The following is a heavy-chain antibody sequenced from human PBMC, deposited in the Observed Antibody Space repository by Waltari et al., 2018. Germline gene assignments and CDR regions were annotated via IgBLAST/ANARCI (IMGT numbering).Heavy chain of an antibody. V-gene: IGHV3-9*01. CDR1: GFTFDDYA. CDR2: ISWNSGSI. Sequence: EVQLVESGGGLVQPGRSLRLSCAASGFTFDDYAMHWVRQAPGKGLEWVSGISWNSGSIGDADSVKGRFTISRDNAKNSLYLQMNSLRAEDTALYYCAKEGAVAGSRAMDVWGKGTTVTVSS. J-gene: IGHJ6*04. D-gene: IGHD6-19*01. CDR3: AKEGAVAGSRAMDV.